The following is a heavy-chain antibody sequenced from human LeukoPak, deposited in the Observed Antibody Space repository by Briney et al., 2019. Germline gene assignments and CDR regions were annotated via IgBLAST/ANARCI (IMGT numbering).Heavy chain of an antibody. D-gene: IGHD5-12*01. Sequence: GGSLSLSCAASGFTFNSYWMNWVRQAPGKGLEWVANINQNGSEKFHVDSVRGRFTISRDNAENSLYLEMTSLRVEDTAVYFCASDMWLRYKYGTFDIDVLGKGTTVIVSS. CDR1: GFTFNSYW. CDR2: INQNGSEK. J-gene: IGHJ6*03. CDR3: ASDMWLRYKYGTFDIDV. V-gene: IGHV3-7*01.